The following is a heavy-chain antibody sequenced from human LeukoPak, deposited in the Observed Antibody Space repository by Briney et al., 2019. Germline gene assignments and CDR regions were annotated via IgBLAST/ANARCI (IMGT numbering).Heavy chain of an antibody. J-gene: IGHJ4*02. Sequence: SETLSLTCTVSGGAISSGNYYWSWIRQPAGKGLEWIGRIYTDGSANYNPSLKSRVTISVDTSKNQFSLKLSSVTAADTAVYYCARESHWFGDRDFDYWGQGTLVTVSS. CDR3: ARESHWFGDRDFDY. V-gene: IGHV4-61*02. CDR1: GGAISSGNYY. CDR2: IYTDGSA. D-gene: IGHD3-10*01.